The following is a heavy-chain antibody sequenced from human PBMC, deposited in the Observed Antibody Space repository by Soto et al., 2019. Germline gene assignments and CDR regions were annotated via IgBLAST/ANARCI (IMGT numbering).Heavy chain of an antibody. V-gene: IGHV3-30*18. J-gene: IGHJ6*02. CDR3: AKGSSSVYYYYCGLDV. D-gene: IGHD6-13*01. CDR2: ISSDGSKI. Sequence: QVQLVESGGGVVQPGRSLRLSCAASGFNFKAYGMHWVRQAPGKGLEWVAVISSDGSKIFYADSVKGRFTNSRDNAKNTLTLQVNSLRTEDTGVYYCAKGSSSVYYYYCGLDVWGQGTTVTVSS. CDR1: GFNFKAYG.